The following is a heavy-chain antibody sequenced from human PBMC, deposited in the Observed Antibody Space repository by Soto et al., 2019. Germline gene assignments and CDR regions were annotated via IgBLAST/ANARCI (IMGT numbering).Heavy chain of an antibody. J-gene: IGHJ6*02. V-gene: IGHV1-69*01. CDR2: VIPYFGTA. D-gene: IGHD3-3*01. CDR3: XRVRISFRRRGGHYYEDGMDV. Sequence: EQLVQSGAEVKKPGSSVKVSCEASGGTFSTYSISWVRQAPGHGLEWMGEVIPYFGTANHAQKFQGRVTLTVDASTSTAYMELRSLRSEDTALYXXXRVRISFRRRGGHYYEDGMDVWGQGTRVTVSS. CDR1: GGTFSTYS.